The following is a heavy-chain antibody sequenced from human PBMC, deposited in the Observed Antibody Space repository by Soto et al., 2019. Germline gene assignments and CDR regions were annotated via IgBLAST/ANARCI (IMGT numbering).Heavy chain of an antibody. CDR2: ISGSGDSI. V-gene: IGHV3-23*01. Sequence: EVQLLESGGGLVQPGGSLRLSCAGSGFTFSSYPMSWVRQAPGKGLEWVSIISGSGDSIFYADSVKGRFTISRDNFKNTLYFQMNRLRAEDTALYYCAKRSTGNPFHTWGQGTMVTVSS. CDR1: GFTFSSYP. CDR3: AKRSTGNPFHT. J-gene: IGHJ3*02.